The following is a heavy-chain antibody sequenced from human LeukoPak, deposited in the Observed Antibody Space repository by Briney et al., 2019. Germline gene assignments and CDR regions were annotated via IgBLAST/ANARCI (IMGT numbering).Heavy chain of an antibody. V-gene: IGHV3-30*01. CDR3: ARDQGDAGNRIKRDGHYMDV. D-gene: IGHD1-1*01. CDR2: ISYDGGHR. J-gene: IGHJ6*03. Sequence: PGGSLRLSCAASGFIFSSYAIHWVRQAPGGGLQWVAVISYDGGHRFYADSVKGRFITSRDNSKNTLDLQMNSLRPEDTAVYYCARDQGDAGNRIKRDGHYMDVWGKGTTVTVSS. CDR1: GFIFSSYA.